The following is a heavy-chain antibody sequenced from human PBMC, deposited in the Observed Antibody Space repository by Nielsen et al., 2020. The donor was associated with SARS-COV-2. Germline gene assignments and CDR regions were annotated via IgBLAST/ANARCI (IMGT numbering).Heavy chain of an antibody. V-gene: IGHV3-30-3*01. Sequence: SLKISCAASGFTFSSYALHWVRPAPGKGLEWVAVISYDGSNKYYVDSVKGRFTISRDNSKNTLYLQTNSLRAEDTAVYYCARGNGWGSYFDYWGQGTLVTVSS. CDR1: GFTFSSYA. D-gene: IGHD7-27*01. J-gene: IGHJ4*02. CDR3: ARGNGWGSYFDY. CDR2: ISYDGSNK.